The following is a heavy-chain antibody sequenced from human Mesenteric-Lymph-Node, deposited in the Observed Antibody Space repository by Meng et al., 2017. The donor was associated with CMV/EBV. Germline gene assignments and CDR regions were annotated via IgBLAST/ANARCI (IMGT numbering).Heavy chain of an antibody. CDR2: INSDGSST. CDR3: ARANNNAMDV. CDR1: GFSVSSYW. V-gene: IGHV3-74*01. Sequence: GESLKISCAASGFSVSSYWMHWVRQAPGKGLVWVSRINSDGSSTTYADPVKGRFTFSRDNAKNTLYLQMNSLRAEDTAVYYCARANNNAMDVWGQGTTVTVSS. D-gene: IGHD1/OR15-1a*01. J-gene: IGHJ6*02.